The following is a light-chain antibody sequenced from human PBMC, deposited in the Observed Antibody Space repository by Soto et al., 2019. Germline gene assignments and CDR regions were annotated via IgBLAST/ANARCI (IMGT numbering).Light chain of an antibody. CDR2: EVS. CDR3: SSYTSSSSFV. Sequence: QSALTQPASVSGSPGQSITISCTGTSSDVGAYNYVSWYQHHPGKAPKLIIYEVSNRPSGLSNRFSGSKSGNTASLTISGLQAEDEADYSCSSYTSSSSFVFGTGTKVTVL. V-gene: IGLV2-14*01. J-gene: IGLJ1*01. CDR1: SSDVGAYNY.